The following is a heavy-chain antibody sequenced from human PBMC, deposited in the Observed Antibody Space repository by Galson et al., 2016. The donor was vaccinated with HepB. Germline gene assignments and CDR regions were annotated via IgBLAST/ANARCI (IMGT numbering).Heavy chain of an antibody. V-gene: IGHV3-23*01. J-gene: IGHJ4*02. CDR2: ISGGDDIIKT. Sequence: SLRLSCAASGFTFRTYAMSWVRQAPGKGLEWVSTISGGDDIIKTYYADSVKGRFTISRDNSNNTVFLQINSLRAEDTAMDYWSKVDSSNWYEPNFHFWGQGALVTVSS. CDR3: SKVDSSNWYEPNFHF. CDR1: GFTFRTYA. D-gene: IGHD6-13*01.